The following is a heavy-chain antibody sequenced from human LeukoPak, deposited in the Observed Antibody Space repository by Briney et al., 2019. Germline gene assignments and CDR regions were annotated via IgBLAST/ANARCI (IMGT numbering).Heavy chain of an antibody. CDR2: ISSSSSTI. CDR3: AKGRTGTVDY. V-gene: IGHV3-48*01. J-gene: IGHJ4*02. Sequence: GGSLRLSCAASGFTFSSYSMNWVRQAPGKGLEWVSYISSSSSTIYYADSVKGRFTISRDNSKNTLYLQMNSLRAEDTAVYYCAKGRTGTVDYWGQGTLVTVSS. D-gene: IGHD1-1*01. CDR1: GFTFSSYS.